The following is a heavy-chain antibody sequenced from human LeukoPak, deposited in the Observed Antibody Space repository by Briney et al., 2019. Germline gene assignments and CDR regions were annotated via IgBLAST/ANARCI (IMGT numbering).Heavy chain of an antibody. Sequence: GGSLRLSCAASGFTFSSYSMNWVRQAPGKGLEWVSYISSSSSTIYYADSVKGRFTISRDNAKNSLYLQMNSLRAEDTAVYYCARGGSVAAADYWYFDLWGRGTLVTVSS. CDR2: ISSSSSTI. CDR3: ARGGSVAAADYWYFDL. V-gene: IGHV3-48*04. CDR1: GFTFSSYS. J-gene: IGHJ2*01. D-gene: IGHD6-13*01.